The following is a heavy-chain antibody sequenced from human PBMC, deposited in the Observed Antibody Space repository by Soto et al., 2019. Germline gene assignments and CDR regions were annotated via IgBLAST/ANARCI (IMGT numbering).Heavy chain of an antibody. D-gene: IGHD3-3*01. CDR2: IYWDDDK. J-gene: IGHJ4*02. CDR1: GFSLTTSGVG. CDR3: AHRVLRTVFGLVTTTAIYFDF. Sequence: QITLNESGPTQVKPRQTLTLTCTFSGFSLTTSGVGVGWIRQSPGKAPEWLALIYWDDDKRYSSALKSRLTITNDTSKNQVVLTMADLDPADTATYYCAHRVLRTVFGLVTTTAIYFDFWGQGTPVAVSS. V-gene: IGHV2-5*02.